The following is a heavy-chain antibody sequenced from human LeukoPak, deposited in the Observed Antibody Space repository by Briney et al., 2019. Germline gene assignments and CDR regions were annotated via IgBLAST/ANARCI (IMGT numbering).Heavy chain of an antibody. Sequence: KPSETLSLTCTVSGGSISSSSYYWGWIRQPPGKGLEWIGSIYYSGSTYYNPSLKSRVTISVDTSKNQFSLKLSSVTAADTAVYYCARLNMDIVLMVYAPAADYWGQGTLVTVSS. V-gene: IGHV4-39*01. D-gene: IGHD2-8*01. CDR1: GGSISSSSYY. CDR3: ARLNMDIVLMVYAPAADY. J-gene: IGHJ4*02. CDR2: IYYSGST.